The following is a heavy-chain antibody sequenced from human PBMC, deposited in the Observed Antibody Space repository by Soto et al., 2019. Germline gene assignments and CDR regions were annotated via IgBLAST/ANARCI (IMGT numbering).Heavy chain of an antibody. CDR3: ARDRGRGFRDSSGSPDAFDI. CDR1: GGTFSSYA. J-gene: IGHJ3*02. CDR2: IIPIFGTA. V-gene: IGHV1-69*13. D-gene: IGHD3-22*01. Sequence: ASVKVSCKASGGTFSSYAISWVRQAPGQGLEWMGGIIPIFGTANYAQKFQGRVTITADESTSTAYMELSSVRSEDTAVYYCARDRGRGFRDSSGSPDAFDIWGQGTMVTVSS.